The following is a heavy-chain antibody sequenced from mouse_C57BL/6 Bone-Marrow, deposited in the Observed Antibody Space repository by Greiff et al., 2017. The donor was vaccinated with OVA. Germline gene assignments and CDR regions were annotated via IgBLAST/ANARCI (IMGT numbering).Heavy chain of an antibody. CDR3: VRQDRTLGYQTFDY. J-gene: IGHJ2*01. V-gene: IGHV10-1*01. CDR2: IRSKSNNYAT. D-gene: IGHD2-14*01. CDR1: GFSFNTYA. Sequence: EVQVVESGGGLVQPKGSLKLSCAASGFSFNTYAMNWVRQAPGKGLEWVARIRSKSNNYATYYADSVKDRFTISRDDSESMLYLQMNNLKTEDTAMYYCVRQDRTLGYQTFDYWGQGTTLTVSS.